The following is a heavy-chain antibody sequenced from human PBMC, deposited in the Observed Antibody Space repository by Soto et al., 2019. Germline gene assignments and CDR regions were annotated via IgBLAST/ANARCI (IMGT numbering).Heavy chain of an antibody. CDR3: ASSPPAARIAFDI. CDR2: ISSSGSTI. D-gene: IGHD6-6*01. J-gene: IGHJ3*02. Sequence: PXESLRLSCAASGFTFSSYEMNWVRQAPGKGLEWVSYISSSGSTIYHADSVKGRFTISRDNAKNSLYLQMNSLRAEDTAVYYCASSPPAARIAFDIWGQGTMVTVSS. CDR1: GFTFSSYE. V-gene: IGHV3-48*03.